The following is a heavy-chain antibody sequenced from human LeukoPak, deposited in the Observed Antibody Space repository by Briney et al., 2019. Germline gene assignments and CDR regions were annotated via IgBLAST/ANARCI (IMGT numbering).Heavy chain of an antibody. V-gene: IGHV1-69*13. CDR1: GYTFTSYY. J-gene: IGHJ6*03. CDR2: IIPIFGTA. D-gene: IGHD3-9*01. CDR3: AAPDYDILTGYYDYYYMDV. Sequence: SVKVSCKASGYTFTSYYMHWVRQAPGQGLEWMGGIIPIFGTANYAQKFQGRVTITADESTSTAYMELSSLRSEDTAVYYCAAPDYDILTGYYDYYYMDVWGKGTTVTVSS.